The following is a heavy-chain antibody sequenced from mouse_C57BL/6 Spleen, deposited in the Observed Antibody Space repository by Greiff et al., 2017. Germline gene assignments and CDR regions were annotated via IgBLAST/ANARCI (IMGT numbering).Heavy chain of an antibody. J-gene: IGHJ3*01. CDR3: AREGRARTWFAY. CDR2: IDPSDSET. V-gene: IGHV1-52*01. Sequence: VQLQQSGAELVRPGSSVKLSCKASGYIFTSYWLPWVKQRPIQGLEWIGNIDPSDSETHYNQKFKDKATLTVDKSSSTAYIKLSSMTSEDAAVYYCAREGRARTWFAYWGQGTLVTVSA. CDR1: GYIFTSYW.